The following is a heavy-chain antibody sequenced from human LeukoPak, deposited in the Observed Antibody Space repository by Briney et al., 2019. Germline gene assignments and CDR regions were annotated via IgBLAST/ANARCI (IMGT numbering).Heavy chain of an antibody. CDR3: ARGLGTYWGKDFLNWFDP. V-gene: IGHV1-8*02. D-gene: IGHD7-27*01. Sequence: ASVKVSCKASGYSFTNYDINWVRQAAGQGLEWMGWVNPNNGDAGFSQKFQGRVTLTSNTSLTTAYMELTSLTSEDTAVYYCARGLGTYWGKDFLNWFDPWGQGTLVTVSS. CDR2: VNPNNGDA. CDR1: GYSFTNYD. J-gene: IGHJ5*02.